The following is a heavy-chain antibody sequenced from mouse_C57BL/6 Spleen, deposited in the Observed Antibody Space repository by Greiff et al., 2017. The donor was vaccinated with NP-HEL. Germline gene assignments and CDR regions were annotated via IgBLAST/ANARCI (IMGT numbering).Heavy chain of an antibody. V-gene: IGHV1-69*01. CDR2: IDPSDSYT. J-gene: IGHJ4*01. CDR3: ARDYCSSPYYAMDY. CDR1: GYTFTSYW. Sequence: QVQLQQPGAELVMPGASVKLSCKASGYTFTSYWMHWVKQRPGQGLEWIGEIDPSDSYTNYNQKFKGKSTLTVDKSSSTAYMQLSSLTSEDSAVYYCARDYCSSPYYAMDYWGQGTSVTVSS. D-gene: IGHD1-1*01.